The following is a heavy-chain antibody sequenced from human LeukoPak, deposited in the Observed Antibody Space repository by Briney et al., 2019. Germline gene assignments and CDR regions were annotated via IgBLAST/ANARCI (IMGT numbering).Heavy chain of an antibody. CDR1: GGSISSYY. V-gene: IGHV4-59*01. Sequence: PSETLSLTCTVSGGSISSYYWSWIRQPPGKGLEWIGYIYYSGSTNYNPSLKSRVTISVDTSKNQFSLKLSSVTVADTAVYYCARDSGDYWGQGTLVTVSS. CDR2: IYYSGST. CDR3: ARDSGDY. J-gene: IGHJ4*02. D-gene: IGHD3-10*01.